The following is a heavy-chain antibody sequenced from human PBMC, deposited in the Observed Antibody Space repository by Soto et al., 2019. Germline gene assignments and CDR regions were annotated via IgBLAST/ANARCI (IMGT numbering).Heavy chain of an antibody. D-gene: IGHD2-15*01. J-gene: IGHJ3*02. CDR2: IAPSVGST. Sequence: QVHLVQSGAEVQTPGASVTLSCKASGDIFTSHYMHWLRQAPGQGLEWMGYIAPSVGSTAYAQEFQGRVTMTRDMSSSSVYMELSSLSSDDTAMYYCASEKGGFDIWGQGTVVTVSS. CDR3: ASEKGGFDI. V-gene: IGHV1-46*01. CDR1: GDIFTSHY.